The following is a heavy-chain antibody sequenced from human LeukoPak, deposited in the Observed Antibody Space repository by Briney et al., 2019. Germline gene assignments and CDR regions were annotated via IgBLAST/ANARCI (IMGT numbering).Heavy chain of an antibody. CDR2: IYHSGST. Sequence: SETLSLTCTVSGYSISSGYYWGWIRQPPGEGLEWIGSIYHSGSTYYNPSLKSRVTISVDTSKNQFSLKLSSVTAADTAVYYCASHDDHRNYYDSSGPIGYWGQGTLVTVSS. CDR1: GYSISSGYY. D-gene: IGHD3-22*01. V-gene: IGHV4-38-2*02. J-gene: IGHJ4*02. CDR3: ASHDDHRNYYDSSGPIGY.